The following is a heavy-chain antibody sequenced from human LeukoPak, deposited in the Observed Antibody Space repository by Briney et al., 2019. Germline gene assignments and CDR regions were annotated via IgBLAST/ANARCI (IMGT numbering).Heavy chain of an antibody. CDR2: IYYSGST. D-gene: IGHD6-13*01. CDR3: ASGGEDSSSWYDAFDI. V-gene: IGHV4-39*01. Sequence: SETLSLTCTVSGGSISSSSYYWGWIRQPPGKGLEWIGSIYYSGSTYYNPSLKSRVTVSVDTSKNQFSLKLSSVTAADTAVYYCASGGEDSSSWYDAFDIWGQGTMVTVSS. J-gene: IGHJ3*02. CDR1: GGSISSSSYY.